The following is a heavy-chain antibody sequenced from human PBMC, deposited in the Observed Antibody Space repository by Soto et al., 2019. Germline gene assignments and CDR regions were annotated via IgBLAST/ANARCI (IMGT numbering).Heavy chain of an antibody. Sequence: SETLSLTCTVSGGSISSYYWSWIRQPPGKGLEWIGYIYYSGSTNYNPSLKSRVTISVDTSKNQFSLKLSSVTAADTAVYYCARVQSRDDFWSGYPMYYFDYWGQGTLVTVSS. J-gene: IGHJ4*02. D-gene: IGHD3-3*01. CDR1: GGSISSYY. V-gene: IGHV4-59*01. CDR2: IYYSGST. CDR3: ARVQSRDDFWSGYPMYYFDY.